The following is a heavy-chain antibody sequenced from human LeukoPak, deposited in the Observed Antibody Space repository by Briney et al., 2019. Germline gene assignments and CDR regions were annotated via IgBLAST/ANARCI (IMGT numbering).Heavy chain of an antibody. D-gene: IGHD3-16*01. V-gene: IGHV1-46*03. CDR3: TIDGGHHDFDI. CDR2: IRPRDDIT. Sequence: ASVKVSCKASGPTLTPFYIHWVRQAPGQGLVWMGIIRPRDDITTYAQKFQGRLTMTKDTSANTVYLELSGLTSDDTAVYYCTIDGGHHDFDIGGQGTMVTVSS. CDR1: GPTLTPFY. J-gene: IGHJ3*02.